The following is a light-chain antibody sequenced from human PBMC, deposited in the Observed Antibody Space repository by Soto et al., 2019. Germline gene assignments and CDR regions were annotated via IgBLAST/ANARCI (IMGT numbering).Light chain of an antibody. J-gene: IGKJ4*01. Sequence: EIVLTQSPATLSVSLGGRATLSCRASQSVSTDLAWYQQKPGQAPRLLIYGASSRATGIPDRFSGSGSGTDFTLTISRLEPEDFAVYYCQQYGSSPPDFGGGTKVDIK. CDR2: GAS. V-gene: IGKV3-20*01. CDR1: QSVSTD. CDR3: QQYGSSPPD.